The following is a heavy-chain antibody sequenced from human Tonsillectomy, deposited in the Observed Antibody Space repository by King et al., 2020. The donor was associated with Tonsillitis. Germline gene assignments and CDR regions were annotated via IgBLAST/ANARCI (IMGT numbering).Heavy chain of an antibody. CDR2: IRSCGSYI. V-gene: IGHV3-21*01. CDR3: ARFSDDSSG. Sequence: VQLVESGGGLVKPGGSLKLSCAASGFTFSSYSMNWVRQASGKGLDLCSSIRSCGSYIYYSDSVKGRFTISRDNAKNSLYLKMNSLRAEDTAVYYCARFSDDSSGWGQGTLVTVSS. J-gene: IGHJ4*02. D-gene: IGHD3-22*01. CDR1: GFTFSSYS.